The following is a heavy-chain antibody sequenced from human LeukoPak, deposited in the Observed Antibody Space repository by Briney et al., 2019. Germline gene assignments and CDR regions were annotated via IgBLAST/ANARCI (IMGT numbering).Heavy chain of an antibody. Sequence: GGSLRLSCAASGFTFSTYYMHWVRQAPGKGLEWVAVIWYDGSNKNYADSVKGRFTISRDNSKNTVYLQMNSLRAEDTAVYYCVRDPYEAYWGQGTLVTVSS. V-gene: IGHV3-33*08. CDR1: GFTFSTYY. CDR2: IWYDGSNK. CDR3: VRDPYEAY. J-gene: IGHJ4*02. D-gene: IGHD5-12*01.